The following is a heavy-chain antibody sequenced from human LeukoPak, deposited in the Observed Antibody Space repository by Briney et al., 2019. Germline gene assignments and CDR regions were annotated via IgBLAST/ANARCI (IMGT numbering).Heavy chain of an antibody. CDR1: GFTVSSNY. CDR2: IYSGGST. V-gene: IGHV3-53*05. Sequence: GGSLRLSCAASGFTVSSNYMSWVRQAPGKGLEWVSVIYSGGSTYYADSVKGRFTISRDNSKNTLYLQMNSLRAEDTAVYYCARGHIVVVIASSGDFDFWGKGTTVTVSS. J-gene: IGHJ6*04. CDR3: ARGHIVVVIASSGDFDF. D-gene: IGHD2-21*01.